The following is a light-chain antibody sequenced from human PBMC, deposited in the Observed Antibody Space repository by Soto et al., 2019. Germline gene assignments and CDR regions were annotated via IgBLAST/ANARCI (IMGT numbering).Light chain of an antibody. CDR1: QSFRGL. CDR3: LQYNSLYT. J-gene: IGKJ2*01. CDR2: DAY. V-gene: IGKV3-11*01. Sequence: EVVLTQSPVTLSLSPGERATLSCRASQSFRGLLAWYQQKPGQAPRLLIYDAYNRATGIPPRFSGSGSGTDFTLTISSLQPDDFATYYCLQYNSLYTFGQGTKLEIK.